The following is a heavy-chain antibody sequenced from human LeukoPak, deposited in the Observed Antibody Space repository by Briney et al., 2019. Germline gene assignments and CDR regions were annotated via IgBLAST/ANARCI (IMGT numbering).Heavy chain of an antibody. CDR3: AKDGDRNYDWFDP. CDR1: GFTFSSYA. J-gene: IGHJ5*02. Sequence: GGSLRLSCAASGFTFSSYAMSWVRQAPGKGLEWVSAISGSGGTTYYADSVKGRFTISRGNSKNTLYLQMNSLRAEDTAVYYCAKDGDRNYDWFDPWGQGTLVTVSS. V-gene: IGHV3-23*01. CDR2: ISGSGGTT. D-gene: IGHD4-4*01.